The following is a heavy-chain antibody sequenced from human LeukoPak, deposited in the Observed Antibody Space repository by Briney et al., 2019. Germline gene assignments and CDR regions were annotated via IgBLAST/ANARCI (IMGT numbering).Heavy chain of an antibody. Sequence: GGSLRLSCVASGFTFSSYAMSWVRQAPGKGLEWVSAISGSGGSTYYADSVKGRFTISRDNSKNTLYLQMNSLRAEDTAVYYCAKLGHIAVAGPYFDYWGQGTLVTVSS. CDR2: ISGSGGST. CDR1: GFTFSSYA. J-gene: IGHJ4*02. D-gene: IGHD6-19*01. V-gene: IGHV3-23*01. CDR3: AKLGHIAVAGPYFDY.